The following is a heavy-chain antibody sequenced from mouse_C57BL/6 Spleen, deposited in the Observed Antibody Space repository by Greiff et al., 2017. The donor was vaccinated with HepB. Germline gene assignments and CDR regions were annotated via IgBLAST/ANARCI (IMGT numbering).Heavy chain of an antibody. J-gene: IGHJ2*01. Sequence: VQLKESGPELVKPGASVKMSCKASGYTFTDYNMHWVKQSHGKSLEWIGYINPNNGGTSYNQKFKGKATLTVNKSSSTAYMELRSLTSEDSAVYYCAHDGYNFDYWGQGTTLTVSS. CDR1: GYTFTDYN. V-gene: IGHV1-22*01. CDR3: AHDGYNFDY. CDR2: INPNNGGT. D-gene: IGHD2-3*01.